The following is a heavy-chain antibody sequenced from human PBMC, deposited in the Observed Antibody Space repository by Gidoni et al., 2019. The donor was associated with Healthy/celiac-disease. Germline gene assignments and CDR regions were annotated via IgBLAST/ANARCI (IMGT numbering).Heavy chain of an antibody. V-gene: IGHV3-7*03. Sequence: EVQLVESGGGLVKPGGSLRLSCAASGFTFSSYWMSWVRQAPGKGLEWVANIKQDGSEKYYVDSVKGRFTISRDNAKNSLYLQMNSLRAEDTAVYYCARSMRPIAVAGTVDYWGQGTLVTVSS. CDR2: IKQDGSEK. D-gene: IGHD6-19*01. CDR3: ARSMRPIAVAGTVDY. CDR1: GFTFSSYW. J-gene: IGHJ4*02.